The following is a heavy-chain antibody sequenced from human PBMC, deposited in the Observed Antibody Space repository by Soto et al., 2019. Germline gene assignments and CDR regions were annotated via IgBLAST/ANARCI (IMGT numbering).Heavy chain of an antibody. J-gene: IGHJ5*02. V-gene: IGHV1-69*02. CDR3: ARKVGGANNFLYT. CDR2: IIPILGIA. Sequence: SVKVSCKASGGTFSSYTISWVRQAPGQGLEWMGRIIPILGIANYAQKFQGRVTITADKSTSTAYMELSSLRSEDTAVYYCARKVGGANNFLYTWGQETLLTVSS. CDR1: GGTFSSYT. D-gene: IGHD3-16*01.